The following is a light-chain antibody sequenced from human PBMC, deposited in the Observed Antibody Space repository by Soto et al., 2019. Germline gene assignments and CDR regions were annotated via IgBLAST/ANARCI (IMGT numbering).Light chain of an antibody. CDR2: EVI. V-gene: IGLV2-14*01. Sequence: QSALTQPASVSGSPGQSITISCAGTSSDIGGFSFVSWFQQLPGNAPKLLIYEVINRPSGVSNRFSGSKSGNTASLTISGLQAEDEADYYCRSYTSSRMISYVFGTGTKLTVL. CDR3: RSYTSSRMISYV. J-gene: IGLJ1*01. CDR1: SSDIGGFSF.